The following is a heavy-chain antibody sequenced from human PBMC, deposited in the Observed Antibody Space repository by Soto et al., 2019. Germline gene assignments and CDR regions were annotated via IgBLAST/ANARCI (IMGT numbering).Heavy chain of an antibody. V-gene: IGHV4-59*01. CDR3: EREYQYSTEGDGWFDP. CDR2: IYYSGST. CDR1: GDSISSYY. J-gene: IGHJ5*02. D-gene: IGHD6-6*01. Sequence: SETRSLTFTVSGDSISSYYWSCIRQPPGKGLEWIGYIYYSGSTNYNPSLKSRVTISLDTSKNQFSLKLSSVTAADTAVYYCEREYQYSTEGDGWFDPWGQGTLVTVSS.